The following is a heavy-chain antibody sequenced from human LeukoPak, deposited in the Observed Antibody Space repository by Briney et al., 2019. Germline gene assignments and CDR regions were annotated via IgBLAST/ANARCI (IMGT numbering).Heavy chain of an antibody. J-gene: IGHJ4*02. V-gene: IGHV3-15*01. Sequence: GGSLRLSCAASGFTFSTAWMTWVRQAPGKGLEWVGHIKSKTHGGTRDYAAPVKGRFTISRDDSKNTLYLQMNSLRAEDTAVYYCARSGLNRFDYWGQGTLVTVSS. D-gene: IGHD2-15*01. CDR2: IKSKTHGGTR. CDR3: ARSGLNRFDY. CDR1: GFTFSTAW.